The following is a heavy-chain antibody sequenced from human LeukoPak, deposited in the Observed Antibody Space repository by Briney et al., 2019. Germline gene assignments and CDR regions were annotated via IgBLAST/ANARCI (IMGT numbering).Heavy chain of an antibody. Sequence: SETLSLTCAVSGGSISSGGYSWSWIRQPPGTGLEWIGYIYHSGSTYYNPSLKSRVTISVDRSKNQFSLKLSSVTAADTAVYYCARVFSGGDCFDYWGRGTLVTVSS. J-gene: IGHJ4*02. CDR3: ARVFSGGDCFDY. D-gene: IGHD2-8*02. V-gene: IGHV4-30-2*01. CDR2: IYHSGST. CDR1: GGSISSGGYS.